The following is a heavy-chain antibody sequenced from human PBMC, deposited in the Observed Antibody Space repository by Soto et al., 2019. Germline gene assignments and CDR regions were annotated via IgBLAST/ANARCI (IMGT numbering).Heavy chain of an antibody. CDR2: ITFRGDYT. CDR1: GFTFSSFA. J-gene: IGHJ4*02. CDR3: AKPGTMGVFDS. V-gene: IGHV3-23*01. Sequence: EVQLLESGGGLVQPGGSLRLSCAASGFTFSSFAMSCVRQAPGKGLEWLAGITFRGDYTYYADSVKGRFTLSRDNSRNRLDLEMNSLQVEDTALYYYAKPGTMGVFDSWGQGTLLTVSS. D-gene: IGHD3-10*01.